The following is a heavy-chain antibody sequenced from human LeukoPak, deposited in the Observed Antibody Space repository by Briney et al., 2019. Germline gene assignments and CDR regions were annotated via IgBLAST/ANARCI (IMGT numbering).Heavy chain of an antibody. V-gene: IGHV4-4*07. J-gene: IGHJ4*02. D-gene: IGHD3-22*01. CDR1: GGSISSYD. Sequence: SETLSLTCTVSGGSISSYDWSWIRQPAGKGLEWIGRIYTRGSTNYNPSLKSRVSMSVDTSKNQFSLKLSSVTAADTAVYYCARGGNYYDSSGYPDYWGQGTLVTVSS. CDR2: IYTRGST. CDR3: ARGGNYYDSSGYPDY.